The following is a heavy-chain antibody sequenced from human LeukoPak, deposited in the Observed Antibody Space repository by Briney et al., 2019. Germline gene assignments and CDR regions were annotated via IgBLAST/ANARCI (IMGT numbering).Heavy chain of an antibody. J-gene: IGHJ3*02. CDR1: GFTLSSYW. Sequence: GGSLRLSCAASGFTLSSYWMSWVRQAPGKGLEWVANIKEDGSEKYYVDSVKGRFTISRENAKYSVYLQMNSLRAEDTAVYSCARDGRVGGGWYGGAFDIWGQGTMVTVSS. V-gene: IGHV3-7*01. CDR2: IKEDGSEK. D-gene: IGHD6-19*01. CDR3: ARDGRVGGGWYGGAFDI.